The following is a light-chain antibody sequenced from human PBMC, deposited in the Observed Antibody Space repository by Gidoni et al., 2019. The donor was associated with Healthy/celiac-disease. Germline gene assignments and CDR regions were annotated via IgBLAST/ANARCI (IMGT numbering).Light chain of an antibody. Sequence: SYELTQPPSVSVSPGKTASITCSGDKLGDKYACWYQQKPGQSPVLVIYQDTKRPSGIPERFSGSNSGNTATLTISGTQAVDEADYYCQAWDSGTVVFGGGTKLTVL. J-gene: IGLJ2*01. CDR1: KLGDKY. V-gene: IGLV3-1*01. CDR2: QDT. CDR3: QAWDSGTVV.